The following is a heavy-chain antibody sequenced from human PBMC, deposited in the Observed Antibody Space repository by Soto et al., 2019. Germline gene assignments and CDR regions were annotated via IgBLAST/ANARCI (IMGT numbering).Heavy chain of an antibody. CDR1: GYRFTSYW. CDR2: IDPSDSYT. V-gene: IGHV5-10-1*01. D-gene: IGHD3-3*01. Sequence: PGESLKISCKGSGYRFTSYWISWVRQMPGKGLEWMGRIDPSDSYTNYSPSFQGHVTISADKSISTAYLQWSSLKASDTAMYYCARRNYDFWSGYYTVYYFDYWGQGTLDTVSS. J-gene: IGHJ4*02. CDR3: ARRNYDFWSGYYTVYYFDY.